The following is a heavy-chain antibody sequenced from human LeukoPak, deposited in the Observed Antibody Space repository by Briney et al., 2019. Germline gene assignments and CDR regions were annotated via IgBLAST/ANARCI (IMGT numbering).Heavy chain of an antibody. Sequence: PGGSLTLSCAASGFTFSSYGMHWVRQAPGKGLEWVAVISYDGSNKYYADSVKGRFTISRDNSKNTLYLQMNSLRAEDTAVYNCAKVNSGYDIYYFDYWGQGTLVTVSS. V-gene: IGHV3-30*18. CDR1: GFTFSSYG. J-gene: IGHJ4*02. D-gene: IGHD5-12*01. CDR2: ISYDGSNK. CDR3: AKVNSGYDIYYFDY.